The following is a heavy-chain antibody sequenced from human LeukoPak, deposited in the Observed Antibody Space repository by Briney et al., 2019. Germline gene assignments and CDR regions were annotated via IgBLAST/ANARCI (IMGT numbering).Heavy chain of an antibody. CDR2: IYTGGST. Sequence: SETLSLTCNVSGVSITSGNDYRGWIRQPRGKGLEWIANIYTGGSTYYNPALQNRAAISIDTSKDQFFLRLTSLTAADTAVYYCARDALGASYYGSGTGNNWFDPWGQGTLVTVSS. CDR3: ARDALGASYYGSGTGNNWFDP. V-gene: IGHV4-39*07. J-gene: IGHJ5*02. D-gene: IGHD3-10*01. CDR1: GVSITSGNDY.